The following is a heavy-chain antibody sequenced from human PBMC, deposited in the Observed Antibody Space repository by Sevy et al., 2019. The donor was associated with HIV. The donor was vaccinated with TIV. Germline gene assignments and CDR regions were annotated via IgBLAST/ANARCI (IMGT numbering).Heavy chain of an antibody. Sequence: GGSLRRSCAASGFTFSGYAMHWVRQAPGKGLEWVAVISFDGSNKYYADSVKGRFTISRDNSKNTLYLQMNSLRVEDTAVYYCAGGRGGVVAGTGYFDYWGQGTLVTVSS. V-gene: IGHV3-30-3*01. J-gene: IGHJ4*02. D-gene: IGHD6-19*01. CDR2: ISFDGSNK. CDR3: AGGRGGVVAGTGYFDY. CDR1: GFTFSGYA.